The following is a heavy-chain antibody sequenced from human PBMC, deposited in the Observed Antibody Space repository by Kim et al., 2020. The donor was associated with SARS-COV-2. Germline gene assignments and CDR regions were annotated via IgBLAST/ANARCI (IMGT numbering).Heavy chain of an antibody. V-gene: IGHV1-58*01. Sequence: SVKVSCKASGFTFSSSVVQWVRQSRGQGLEWIGWIVVGRGNTNYAQKFQERVTISMDMSTNTAYMEVTSLRSEDTAVYYCAAGDYYDSSGYYSDYYSGMDVWGQGTTVTVSS. J-gene: IGHJ6*02. CDR3: AAGDYYDSSGYYSDYYSGMDV. CDR2: IVVGRGNT. D-gene: IGHD3-22*01. CDR1: GFTFSSSV.